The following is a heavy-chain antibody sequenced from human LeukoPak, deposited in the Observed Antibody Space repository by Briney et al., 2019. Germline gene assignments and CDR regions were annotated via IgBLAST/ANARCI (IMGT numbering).Heavy chain of an antibody. D-gene: IGHD3-10*01. CDR2: INEDGSAK. CDR3: ASREASMVRSH. V-gene: IGHV3-7*01. J-gene: IGHJ4*02. CDR1: GFTFSSYS. Sequence: PGGSLRLSCAASGFTFSSYSMNWVRQAPGKGLEWVANINEDGSAKFYVDSVKGRFTISRDNAKNSLYLQMNSLRAEDTAVYYCASREASMVRSHWRQGTLVTVSS.